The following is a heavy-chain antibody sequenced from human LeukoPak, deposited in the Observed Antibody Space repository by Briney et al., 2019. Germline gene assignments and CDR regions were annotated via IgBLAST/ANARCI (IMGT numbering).Heavy chain of an antibody. J-gene: IGHJ6*02. D-gene: IGHD3-3*01. Sequence: ASVKVSCKPSGYTFTSYDINRVRQATGQGLEWMGWMNPNSGNTGYAQKFQGRVTMTRNTSISTAYMELSSLRSEDTAVYYCARGRTNYDFWSGYYMGYYYYGMDVWGQGTTVTVSS. CDR2: MNPNSGNT. CDR1: GYTFTSYD. V-gene: IGHV1-8*01. CDR3: ARGRTNYDFWSGYYMGYYYYGMDV.